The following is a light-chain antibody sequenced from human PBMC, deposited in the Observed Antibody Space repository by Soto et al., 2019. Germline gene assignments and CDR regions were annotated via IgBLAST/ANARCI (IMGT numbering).Light chain of an antibody. Sequence: EIVLTQSPDTLSLSPGERATLSCRASQSVDSNYLAWYQQKPGQAPRVLIYDASIRATGIPDRFSGSGSGTDSTLTISRLEPEDSAVYYCQQYDSSPLTFGGGTKVQIK. J-gene: IGKJ4*01. CDR3: QQYDSSPLT. CDR2: DAS. V-gene: IGKV3-20*01. CDR1: QSVDSNY.